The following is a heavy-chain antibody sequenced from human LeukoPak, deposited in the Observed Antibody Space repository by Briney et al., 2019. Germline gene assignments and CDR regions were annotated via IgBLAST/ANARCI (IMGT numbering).Heavy chain of an antibody. CDR3: ARSTSAFDI. CDR1: GFTVSSCS. J-gene: IGHJ3*02. Sequence: GGSLRLSCAASGFTVSSCSMNWVRQAPGKGLEWVSSISSSSNYIYYADSMKGRFTISRDNAKNSLYLQMNSLSAEDTAVYYCARSTSAFDIWGQGTIVTVSS. D-gene: IGHD1-1*01. CDR2: ISSSSNYI. V-gene: IGHV3-21*01.